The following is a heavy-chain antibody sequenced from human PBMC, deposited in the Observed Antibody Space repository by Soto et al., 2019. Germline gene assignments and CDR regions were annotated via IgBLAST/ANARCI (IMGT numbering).Heavy chain of an antibody. D-gene: IGHD5-18*01. J-gene: IGHJ3*02. V-gene: IGHV3-64D*06. CDR1: GFTFSSYA. CDR2: ISSNGGST. CDR3: VKDSRGYSYNDAFDI. Sequence: VGSLRLSCSASGFTFSSYAMHWVRQAPGKGLEYVSAISSNGGSTYYADSVKGRFTISRDNSKNTLYIQMSSLRAEDTAVYYCVKDSRGYSYNDAFDIWGQGTMVTVSS.